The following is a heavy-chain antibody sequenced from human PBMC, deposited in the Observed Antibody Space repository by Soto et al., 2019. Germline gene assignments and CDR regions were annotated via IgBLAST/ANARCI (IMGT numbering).Heavy chain of an antibody. J-gene: IGHJ5*02. CDR2: MNPNSGNT. Sequence: ASVKVSCKASGYTFTSYDINWVRQATGQGLEWMGWMNPNSGNTGYAQKFQGRVTMTRNTSISTAYMELSSLRSEDTAVYYCARGQGYDILTGYKDDWFYPWSQGTLVTVSS. D-gene: IGHD3-9*01. CDR3: ARGQGYDILTGYKDDWFYP. V-gene: IGHV1-8*01. CDR1: GYTFTSYD.